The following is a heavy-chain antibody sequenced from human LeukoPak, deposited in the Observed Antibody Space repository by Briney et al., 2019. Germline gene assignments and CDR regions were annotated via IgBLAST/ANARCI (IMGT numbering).Heavy chain of an antibody. V-gene: IGHV3-33*01. CDR2: IWFDGSNK. J-gene: IGHJ3*02. Sequence: PGGSLRLSCAASGFTFSSYGMHWVRQAPGKGLEWVAVIWFDGSNKYYADSVKGRFTISRDNSKNTLYLQMNSLRAEDTALYYCAREGYYYVWGSYSGAFDIWGQGTMVTVSS. D-gene: IGHD3-16*01. CDR1: GFTFSSYG. CDR3: AREGYYYVWGSYSGAFDI.